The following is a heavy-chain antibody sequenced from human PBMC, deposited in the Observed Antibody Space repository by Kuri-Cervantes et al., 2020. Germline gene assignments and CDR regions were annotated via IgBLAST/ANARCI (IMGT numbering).Heavy chain of an antibody. J-gene: IGHJ6*03. CDR1: GFTFSSYA. CDR3: ARAPDCSGGSCYFLDYYYYMDV. CDR2: ISYDGSNK. Sequence: GGSLRLSCAASGFTFSSYAMHWVRQAPGKGLEWVAVISYDGSNKYYADSVKGRFTISRDNSKNTLYLQMNSLRAEDTAVYYCARAPDCSGGSCYFLDYYYYMDVWGKGTTVTVSS. V-gene: IGHV3-30-3*01. D-gene: IGHD2-15*01.